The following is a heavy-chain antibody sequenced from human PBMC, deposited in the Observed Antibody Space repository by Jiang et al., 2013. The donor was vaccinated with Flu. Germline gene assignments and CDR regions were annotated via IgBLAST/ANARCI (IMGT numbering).Heavy chain of an antibody. CDR2: INPNSGGT. J-gene: IGHJ4*02. Sequence: WVRQAPGQGLEWMGWINPNSGGTNYAQKFQGRVTMTRDTSISTAYMELSRLRSDDTAVYYCAREYPIAAAGTGFADYWGQGTLVTVSS. D-gene: IGHD6-13*01. CDR3: AREYPIAAAGTGFADY. V-gene: IGHV1-2*02.